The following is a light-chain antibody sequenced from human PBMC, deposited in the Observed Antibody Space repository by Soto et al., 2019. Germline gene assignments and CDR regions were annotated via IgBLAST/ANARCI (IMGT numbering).Light chain of an antibody. CDR3: SSFSMSSTLYV. J-gene: IGLJ1*01. Sequence: QSALTQPASVSGSPGQSITISCTGTSSDIGDYNSVSWYQQHPGKAPKLMIFEVRDRPSGISSRFSGSKSGNTASLTISGLQTEDEADYYCSSFSMSSTLYVFGTGTKVTVL. V-gene: IGLV2-14*01. CDR1: SSDIGDYNS. CDR2: EVR.